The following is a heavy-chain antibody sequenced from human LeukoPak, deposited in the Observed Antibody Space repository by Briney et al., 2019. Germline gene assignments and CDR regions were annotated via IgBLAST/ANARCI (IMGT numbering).Heavy chain of an antibody. CDR3: ARGGGYRDY. CDR2: INRSGST. D-gene: IGHD5-12*01. CDR1: SGSFCGFY. Sequence: PSETLSLTSAVYSGSFCGFYWSWIPQPPGKGLEWIGEINRSGSTNYNPSLKRRVTISVDTCRKQFSLKLSSVTTADTAVYDSARGGGYRDYWGQGTLVTASS. J-gene: IGHJ4*02. V-gene: IGHV4-34*01.